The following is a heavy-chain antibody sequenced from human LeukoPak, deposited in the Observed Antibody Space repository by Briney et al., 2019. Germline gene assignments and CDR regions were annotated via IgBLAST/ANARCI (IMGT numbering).Heavy chain of an antibody. D-gene: IGHD3-22*01. J-gene: IGHJ3*02. V-gene: IGHV3-53*01. CDR2: TYTRGNS. Sequence: GGSLRLSCAASGFDVSSHHMVWVRQAPGKGLEWVSVTYTRGNSYYTDSVKGRFIISRDTSKNTMDLQMNSLRPEDSALYFCARGGRGSAAVVAPRSFDIWGQRTMVAVSS. CDR3: ARGGRGSAAVVAPRSFDI. CDR1: GFDVSSHH.